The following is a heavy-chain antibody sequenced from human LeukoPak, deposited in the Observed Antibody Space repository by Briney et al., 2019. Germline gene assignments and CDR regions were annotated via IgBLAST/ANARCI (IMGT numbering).Heavy chain of an antibody. D-gene: IGHD3-10*01. CDR2: IYSGGST. V-gene: IGHV3-53*01. Sequence: GGSLRLSCAASGFTVSSHYMSWVRQAPGKGLEWVSRIYSGGSTYYADSVKGRFTISRDNSKNTLYLQMNSLRAEDTAVYYCASYGSGESYGMDVWGQGTTVTVSS. J-gene: IGHJ6*02. CDR3: ASYGSGESYGMDV. CDR1: GFTVSSHY.